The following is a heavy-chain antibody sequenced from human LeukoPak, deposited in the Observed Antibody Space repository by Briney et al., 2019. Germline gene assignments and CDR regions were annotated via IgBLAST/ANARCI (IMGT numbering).Heavy chain of an antibody. Sequence: GGSLRLSCAASGFTLINHWMHWVRQAPGKGLVWISRINGDGTSTTYADSVKGRFTISRDNAKNTLYLQMDSLRAEDTAVFYCARGLGGLWAQGTMVTVSS. V-gene: IGHV3-74*01. CDR3: ARGLGGL. J-gene: IGHJ3*01. CDR1: GFTLINHW. D-gene: IGHD3-16*01. CDR2: INGDGTST.